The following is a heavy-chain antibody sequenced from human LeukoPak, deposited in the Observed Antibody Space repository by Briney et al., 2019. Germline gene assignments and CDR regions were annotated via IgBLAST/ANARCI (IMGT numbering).Heavy chain of an antibody. CDR3: ARPLHLGYCSSTSCYTVPFDY. CDR2: INWNGGST. Sequence: TGGSLRLSCAASGFTFDDYSMSWVRQAPGKGLEWVSGINWNGGSTGYADSVKGRFTISRDNAKNSLYLQMNSLRAEDTALYYCARPLHLGYCSSTSCYTVPFDYWGQGTLVTVSS. CDR1: GFTFDDYS. V-gene: IGHV3-20*04. J-gene: IGHJ4*02. D-gene: IGHD2-2*02.